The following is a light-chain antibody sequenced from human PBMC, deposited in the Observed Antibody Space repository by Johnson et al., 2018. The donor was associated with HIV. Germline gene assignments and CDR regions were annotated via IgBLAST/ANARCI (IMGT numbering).Light chain of an antibody. V-gene: IGLV1-51*02. CDR1: SSNIGNNY. J-gene: IGLJ1*01. CDR2: ENN. Sequence: QAVLTQPPSVSAAPGQKVTIFCSGSSSNIGNNYVSWYQQVPGTAPKLLIYENNKRPSGIPDRFSGSKSGTSATLGITGLKPGDEADYYGGTCDSSLSALYVFGTGTKVTVL. CDR3: GTCDSSLSALYV.